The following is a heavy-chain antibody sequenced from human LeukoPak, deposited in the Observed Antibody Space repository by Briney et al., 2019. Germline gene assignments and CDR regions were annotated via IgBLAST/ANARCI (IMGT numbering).Heavy chain of an antibody. CDR1: GDSVSSNSVA. V-gene: IGHV6-1*01. CDR3: ARSAYSSGIPFDY. J-gene: IGHJ4*02. D-gene: IGHD6-19*01. Sequence: SQTLSLTCAISGDSVSSNSVAWNWIRQSPSRGLEWLGRTYFRSKWYNDYAVSVKSRITTNPDTSKNQFSLQLNSVTPEDTAVYYCARSAYSSGIPFDYWGQGTLVTVSS. CDR2: TYFRSKWYN.